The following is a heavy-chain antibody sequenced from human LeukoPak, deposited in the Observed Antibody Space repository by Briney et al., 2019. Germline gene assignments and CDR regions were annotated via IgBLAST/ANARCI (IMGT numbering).Heavy chain of an antibody. J-gene: IGHJ6*02. Sequence: SETLSLTCAVYGGSFSGYYWSWIRQPPGKGLEWLGEINHSGSTNYNPSLKSRVTISVDTSKNQFSLKLSSVTAADTAVYYCARDYGRDRYYYYYYGMDVWGQGTTVTVSS. CDR3: ARDYGRDRYYYYYYGMDV. V-gene: IGHV4-34*01. CDR1: GGSFSGYY. CDR2: INHSGST. D-gene: IGHD4-17*01.